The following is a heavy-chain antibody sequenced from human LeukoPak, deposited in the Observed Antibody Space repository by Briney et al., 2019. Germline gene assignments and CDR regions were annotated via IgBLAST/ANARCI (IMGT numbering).Heavy chain of an antibody. CDR3: ARGPDLRFLEWSYYFDY. J-gene: IGHJ4*02. Sequence: ASVKVSCKTSGYTFTTYYMHWVRQAPGQGLEWVGIMNPSDGWTRYAQKFQGRVTMTRDMPTSTVYMDLSSLRSEDTAVYYCARGPDLRFLEWSYYFDYWGQGTLVTVSS. D-gene: IGHD3-3*01. CDR2: MNPSDGWT. V-gene: IGHV1-46*01. CDR1: GYTFTTYY.